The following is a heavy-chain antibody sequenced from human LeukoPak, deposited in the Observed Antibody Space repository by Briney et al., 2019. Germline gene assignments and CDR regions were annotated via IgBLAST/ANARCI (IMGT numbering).Heavy chain of an antibody. CDR2: IKGDGSET. J-gene: IGHJ4*02. CDR1: GFTFSSYS. Sequence: GSLRLSCAASGFTFSSYSMNWVRQAPARGLEWVASIKGDGSETHYVDSVKGRFTVSRDSAKNSLNMQMKSLSVEDTAVYYCVRHTYNPDYFYNWGQGTLVTVSS. V-gene: IGHV3-7*01. CDR3: VRHTYNPDYFYN. D-gene: IGHD4/OR15-4a*01.